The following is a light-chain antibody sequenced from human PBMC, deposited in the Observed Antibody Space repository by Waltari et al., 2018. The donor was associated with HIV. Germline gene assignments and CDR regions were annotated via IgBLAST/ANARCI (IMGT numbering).Light chain of an antibody. Sequence: QSALTQPRSVSGSPGQSISISCTGTSSDVGGYKYVSGYQQYPGEVPKLMIYDFTKRPSGVPDRFSGSKSGNTASLTISGLQAEDEADYSCCSYAGVYTRWVFGGGTKLTVL. CDR2: DFT. CDR3: CSYAGVYTRWV. CDR1: SSDVGGYKY. V-gene: IGLV2-11*01. J-gene: IGLJ3*02.